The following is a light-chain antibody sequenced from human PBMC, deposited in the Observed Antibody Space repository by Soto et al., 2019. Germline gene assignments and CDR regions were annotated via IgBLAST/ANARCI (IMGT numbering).Light chain of an antibody. CDR3: QQYFEWPPMT. Sequence: VMTQSPATLSVSPVERATLSCWASETVATNLAWYQQKPGQAPRLLISGASTRAAGISDRFRGSGSGTEFTLTISSLRSEDSAIYYCQQYFEWPPMTFGQGTKVDI. CDR1: ETVATN. J-gene: IGKJ1*01. CDR2: GAS. V-gene: IGKV3-15*01.